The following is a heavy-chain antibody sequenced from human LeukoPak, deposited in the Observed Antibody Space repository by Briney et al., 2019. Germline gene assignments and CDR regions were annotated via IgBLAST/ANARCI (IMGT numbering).Heavy chain of an antibody. V-gene: IGHV4-34*01. CDR3: ARGGSTMPYYGMDV. CDR1: GGSFSGYY. J-gene: IGHJ6*02. D-gene: IGHD2-2*01. Sequence: HPSETLSLTCAVYGGSFSGYYWSWIRLPPGKGLEWIGEINHSGSTNYNPSLKSRVTISVDTSKNQFSLKLSSVTAADTAVYYCARGGSTMPYYGMDVWGQGTTVTVSS. CDR2: INHSGST.